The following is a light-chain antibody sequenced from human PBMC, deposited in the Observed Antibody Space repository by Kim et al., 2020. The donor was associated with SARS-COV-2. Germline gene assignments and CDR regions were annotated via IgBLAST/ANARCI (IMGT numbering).Light chain of an antibody. Sequence: SVGGGVTITCRASQSISSWLAWYQQIPGKAPKLLIYKASSLESGVPSRFSGSGSGTEFTLTISSLQPDDFATYYCQQYNSYPWTFGQGTKVDIK. CDR1: QSISSW. CDR3: QQYNSYPWT. CDR2: KAS. J-gene: IGKJ1*01. V-gene: IGKV1-5*03.